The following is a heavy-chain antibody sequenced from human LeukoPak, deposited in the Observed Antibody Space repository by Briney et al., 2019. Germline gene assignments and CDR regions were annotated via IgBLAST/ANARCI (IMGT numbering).Heavy chain of an antibody. V-gene: IGHV3-11*04. CDR2: ISSSATTI. CDR3: ARRTVTGRSFDY. CDR1: GFTFSDYY. D-gene: IGHD4-17*01. Sequence: GGSLRLSCAVSGFTFSDYYMSWIRQAPGKGLEWVSYISSSATTIYYADSVKGRFTVSRDNAKNSLYLQMNSLRAEDTAVYHCARRTVTGRSFDYWGQGTLVTVSS. J-gene: IGHJ4*02.